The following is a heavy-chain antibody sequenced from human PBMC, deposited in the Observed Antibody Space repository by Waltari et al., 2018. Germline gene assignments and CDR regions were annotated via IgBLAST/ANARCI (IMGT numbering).Heavy chain of an antibody. J-gene: IGHJ6*02. CDR3: ARDGGSYLNYYYGMDV. CDR2: IDPSDSYT. CDR1: GYSFTSYW. V-gene: IGHV5-10-1*03. Sequence: EVQLVQSGAEVKKPGESLRISCKGSGYSFTSYWTTWVPQIPGKGLEWMGRIDPSDSYTNYSPSFQGHVTISADKSISTAYLQWSSLKASDTAMYYCARDGGSYLNYYYGMDVWGQGTTVTVSS. D-gene: IGHD1-26*01.